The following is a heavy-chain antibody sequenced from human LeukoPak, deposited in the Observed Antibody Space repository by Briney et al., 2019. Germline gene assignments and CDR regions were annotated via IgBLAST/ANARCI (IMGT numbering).Heavy chain of an antibody. Sequence: AGGSLRLSCAASGFTFSRYGMHWVRQAPGKGLEWVAFIRYDGSNKYYADSVKGRFTISRYNSKNTLYLQMNSLRAEDTAVYYCAKDPFGDPTYFDYWGQGTLVTGTS. CDR2: IRYDGSNK. CDR1: GFTFSRYG. D-gene: IGHD4-17*01. V-gene: IGHV3-30*02. J-gene: IGHJ4*02. CDR3: AKDPFGDPTYFDY.